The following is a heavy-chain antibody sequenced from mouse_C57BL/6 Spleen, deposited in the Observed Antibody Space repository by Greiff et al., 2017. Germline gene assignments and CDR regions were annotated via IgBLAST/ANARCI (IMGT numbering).Heavy chain of an antibody. J-gene: IGHJ4*01. CDR1: GYAFSSYW. D-gene: IGHD1-1*01. CDR3: ARYYYGNYAMDY. CDR2: IYPGDGDT. V-gene: IGHV1-80*01. Sequence: QVQLQQSGAELVKPGASVKISCKASGYAFSSYWMNWVKQRPGKGLEWIGQIYPGDGDTNYNGKFKGKATLTADKSSSTAYMQLSSLTSEASAVYFCARYYYGNYAMDYWGQGTSVTVSS.